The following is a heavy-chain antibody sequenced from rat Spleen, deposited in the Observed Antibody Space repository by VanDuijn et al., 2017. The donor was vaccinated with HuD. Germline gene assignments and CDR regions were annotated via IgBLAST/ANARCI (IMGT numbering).Heavy chain of an antibody. CDR1: GFTFSDYY. V-gene: IGHV5-7*01. D-gene: IGHD2-1*01. CDR3: ATHTYWCAY. Sequence: EVQLVESGGGLVQPGRSLKLSCAASGFTFSDYYMAWVRQAPTKGLEWVATISYDGSRTYYRDSVKGRFTISRDNAKSTLYLQMDSLRSEDTATYYCATHTYWCAYGGQGTLVTVSS. CDR2: ISYDGSRT. J-gene: IGHJ3*01.